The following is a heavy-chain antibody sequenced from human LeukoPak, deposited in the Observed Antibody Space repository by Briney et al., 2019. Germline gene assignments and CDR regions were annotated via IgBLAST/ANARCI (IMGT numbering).Heavy chain of an antibody. CDR1: GFTFSSYS. CDR3: ARDGGTAAGNNNWFDP. CDR2: ISSSSSTI. V-gene: IGHV3-48*02. J-gene: IGHJ5*02. Sequence: PGGSLRLSCAASGFTFSSYSMTWVRQAPGKGLEWVSYISSSSSTIYYADSVKGRFTISRDNAKNSLYLQMNSLRDEDTAVYYCARDGGTAAGNNNWFDPWGQGTLVTVSS. D-gene: IGHD6-13*01.